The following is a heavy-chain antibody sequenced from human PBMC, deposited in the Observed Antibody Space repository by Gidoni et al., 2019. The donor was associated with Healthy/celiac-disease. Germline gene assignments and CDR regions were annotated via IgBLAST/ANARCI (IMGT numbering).Heavy chain of an antibody. CDR1: GGTFSRYA. CDR3: AREGVGIAALGHFDP. V-gene: IGHV1-69*06. Sequence: QVQLVQSGAEGKKRGCSVKVSCKASGGTFSRYAISWVRQTPGQGLEWLGGIIPIFGTANYAQKFQGRVTITADKSTSTAYMELSSLRSGDTAVYYCAREGVGIAALGHFDPWGQGTLVTVSS. J-gene: IGHJ5*02. CDR2: IIPIFGTA. D-gene: IGHD6-13*01.